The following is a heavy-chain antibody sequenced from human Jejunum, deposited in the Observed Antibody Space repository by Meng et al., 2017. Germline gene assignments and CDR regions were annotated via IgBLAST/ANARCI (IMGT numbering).Heavy chain of an antibody. CDR2: ISYDGSSK. CDR3: ATAYIVNPFDY. V-gene: IGHV3-30-3*01. Sequence: QVQLVESGGGVVQPGWSLRLSCAASGFTFSSYSMHWVRQASGKGLEWVAVISYDGSSKYYADSVKGRFTISRDSSKNTLFLQMNSLRAEDTAVYYCATAYIVNPFDYWGQGTLVTVSS. J-gene: IGHJ4*02. D-gene: IGHD1-1*01. CDR1: GFTFSSYS.